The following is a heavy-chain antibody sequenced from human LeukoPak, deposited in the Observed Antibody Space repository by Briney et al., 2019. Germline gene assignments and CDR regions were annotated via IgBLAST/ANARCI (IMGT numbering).Heavy chain of an antibody. Sequence: GGSLRLSCAASGFTFNTYSMNWVRQAPGKGLEWLSYISSVGNNTYYADSVRGRFTISRDNAKNSLYLQMNSLRAEDTAVYYCARGPTFGWFDPWGQGTLVTVSS. CDR2: ISSVGNNT. CDR3: ARGPTFGWFDP. V-gene: IGHV3-48*01. J-gene: IGHJ5*02. D-gene: IGHD3-10*01. CDR1: GFTFNTYS.